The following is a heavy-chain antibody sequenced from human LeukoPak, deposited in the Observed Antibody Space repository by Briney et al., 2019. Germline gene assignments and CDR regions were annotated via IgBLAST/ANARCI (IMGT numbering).Heavy chain of an antibody. CDR2: INHSGST. CDR1: GGSFSGYY. Sequence: SETLSLTCAVYGGSFSGYYWSWIRQPPGKGLEWIGEINHSGSTNYNPSLKSRVTISVDTSKNQFSLRLSSVPAADTAVYYCARHQSDSSGPLSPTWGQGTLVPVSS. CDR3: ARHQSDSSGPLSPT. J-gene: IGHJ5*02. V-gene: IGHV4-34*01. D-gene: IGHD3-22*01.